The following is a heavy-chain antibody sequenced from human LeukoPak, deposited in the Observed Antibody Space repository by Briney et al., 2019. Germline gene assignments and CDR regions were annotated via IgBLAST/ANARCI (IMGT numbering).Heavy chain of an antibody. D-gene: IGHD4-17*01. V-gene: IGHV3-21*01. CDR1: GFTFSRYS. CDR3: ARDRIIYGDYGDAFDI. CDR2: ISSSSSYI. Sequence: PGGSLRLSCEASGFTFSRYSMNWVRQAPGRGLEWVSSISSSSSYIYYADSLKGRFTISRDNAKNSLYLQMNSLRAEDTAVYYCARDRIIYGDYGDAFDIWGQGTMVAVSS. J-gene: IGHJ3*02.